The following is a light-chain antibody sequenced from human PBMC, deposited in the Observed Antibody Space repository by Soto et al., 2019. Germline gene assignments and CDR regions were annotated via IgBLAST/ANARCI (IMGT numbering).Light chain of an antibody. Sequence: EIVLTQSPGTLSLSPGERATLSCRASQSVTSSYLAWYQQKPGQAPRLLIYGASSRATGIPDRFSGSGSGTDFTLTISRLEPEDFAVYYCQQDGSPPGYTFGQGTKLEIK. CDR3: QQDGSPPGYT. J-gene: IGKJ2*01. CDR2: GAS. CDR1: QSVTSSY. V-gene: IGKV3-20*01.